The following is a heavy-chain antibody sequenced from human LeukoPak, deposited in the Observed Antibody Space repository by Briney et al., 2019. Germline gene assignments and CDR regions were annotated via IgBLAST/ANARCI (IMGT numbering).Heavy chain of an antibody. J-gene: IGHJ4*02. CDR2: FFYSGST. Sequence: SETLSLTCTVSGVSIGSYYWNWIRQSPERGLEWIGYFFYSGSTNYNPSLKSRVSMSVDTSKNRFSLKLNSLTAEDTAVYYCARARWGPGTRDILYYFDYWGQGTRVIVSS. D-gene: IGHD1-1*01. V-gene: IGHV4-59*01. CDR3: ARARWGPGTRDILYYFDY. CDR1: GVSIGSYY.